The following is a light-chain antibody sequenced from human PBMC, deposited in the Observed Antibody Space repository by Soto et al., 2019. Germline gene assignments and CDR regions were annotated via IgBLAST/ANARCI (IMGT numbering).Light chain of an antibody. J-gene: IGKJ1*01. Sequence: EIVLTQSPGTLSLSPGERVTLSCRASQSVSGSYLAWYQQKPGQPPRLLIYGASSRASGIPDRFSGSGSGTDFSLTISRLEPEDFAVYYCQQYGSSPETFGQGTKVEIK. CDR2: GAS. V-gene: IGKV3-20*01. CDR3: QQYGSSPET. CDR1: QSVSGSY.